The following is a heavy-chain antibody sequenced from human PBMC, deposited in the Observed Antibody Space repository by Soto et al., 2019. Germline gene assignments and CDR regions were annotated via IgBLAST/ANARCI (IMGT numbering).Heavy chain of an antibody. CDR1: GFTFSSYG. CDR3: ARANAVRGVILTYYFDY. CDR2: IWYDGSNK. D-gene: IGHD3-10*01. V-gene: IGHV3-33*01. J-gene: IGHJ4*02. Sequence: QVQLVESGGGVVQPGRSLRLSCAASGFTFSSYGMHWVRQAPGKGLEWVAVIWYDGSNKYYADSVKGRFTISRDNSKNTLYLQMNSLGAEDTAVYYCARANAVRGVILTYYFDYWGQGTLVTVSS.